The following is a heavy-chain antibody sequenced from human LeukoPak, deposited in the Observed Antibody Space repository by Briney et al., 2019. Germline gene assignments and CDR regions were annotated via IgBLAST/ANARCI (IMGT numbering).Heavy chain of an antibody. CDR3: AKDRSDILTGYYIDAFDI. D-gene: IGHD3-9*01. CDR1: GFTFSSYA. Sequence: GGSLRLSCAASGFTFSSYAMSWVRQAPGKGLEWVSAISGSGGSIYYADSVKGRFTISRDNSKNTLYLQMNSLRAEDTAVYYCAKDRSDILTGYYIDAFDIWGQGTMVTVPS. CDR2: ISGSGGSI. J-gene: IGHJ3*02. V-gene: IGHV3-23*01.